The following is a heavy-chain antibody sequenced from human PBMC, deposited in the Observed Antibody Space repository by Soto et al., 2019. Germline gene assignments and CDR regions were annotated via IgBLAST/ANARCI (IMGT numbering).Heavy chain of an antibody. CDR2: ISGSGGRT. Sequence: EVQLLESGGGLAQPGGSLRLSCAASGFTFSSYAMSWVRQAPGKGLEWVSGISGSGGRTYQVYSVKGRFTISRDNSKNTLHLQRNSLRAEETTVLYCATERRSGLFDHWVQGTLVTVSS. J-gene: IGHJ4*02. D-gene: IGHD2-15*01. V-gene: IGHV3-23*01. CDR3: ATERRSGLFDH. CDR1: GFTFSSYA.